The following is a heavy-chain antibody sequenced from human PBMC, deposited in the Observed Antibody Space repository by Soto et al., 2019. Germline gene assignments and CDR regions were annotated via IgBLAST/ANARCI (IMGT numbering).Heavy chain of an antibody. CDR2: LSASGDMT. CDR3: GKDLAVVMKYVPGVFDN. V-gene: IGHV3-23*01. CDR1: GFSFSTYG. Sequence: EVQLLEAGGGLVQPGGSLRVSCAASGFSFSTYGMSWVRQAPGKGLEWVAGLSASGDMTHYADSVKGRFTVARDNSRKLLNLQMNSLRAEDTAEYFCGKDLAVVMKYVPGVFDNWGQGAMVTVSS. J-gene: IGHJ3*02. D-gene: IGHD2-8*01.